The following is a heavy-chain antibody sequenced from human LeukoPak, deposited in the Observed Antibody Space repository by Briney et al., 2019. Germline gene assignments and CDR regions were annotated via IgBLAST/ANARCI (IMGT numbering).Heavy chain of an antibody. D-gene: IGHD3-22*01. CDR2: IIPIFGIA. CDR1: GGTFSSYA. J-gene: IGHJ4*02. V-gene: IGHV1-69*04. CDR3: ARDSGYYDSSGYYPDY. Sequence: ASVKVSCTASGGTFSSYAISWVRQAPGQGLEWMGRIIPIFGIANYAQKFQGRVTITADKSTSTAYMELSSLRSEDTAVYYCARDSGYYDSSGYYPDYWGQGTLVTVSS.